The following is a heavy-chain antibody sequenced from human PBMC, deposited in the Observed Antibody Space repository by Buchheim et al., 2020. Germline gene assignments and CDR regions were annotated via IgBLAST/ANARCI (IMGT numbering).Heavy chain of an antibody. J-gene: IGHJ5*02. V-gene: IGHV4-4*02. CDR2: IYHSGST. Sequence: QVQLQQWGAGLLKPSETLSLTCAVSGGSISSSNWWSWVRQPPGKGLEWIGEIYHSGSTNYNPSLKSRVTISVDKSKNQFSLKLSSVTAADTAVYYCARGERLLSSGWTENNWFDPWGQGTL. CDR1: GGSISSSNW. D-gene: IGHD6-19*01. CDR3: ARGERLLSSGWTENNWFDP.